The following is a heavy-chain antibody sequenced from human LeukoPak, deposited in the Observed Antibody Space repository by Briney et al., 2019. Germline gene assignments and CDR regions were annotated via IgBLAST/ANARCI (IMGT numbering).Heavy chain of an antibody. CDR3: AREGESRYYGSGSYIEYYFDY. V-gene: IGHV1-69*06. CDR1: GGTFSNYA. D-gene: IGHD3-10*01. CDR2: IIPIFGTT. J-gene: IGHJ4*02. Sequence: GASVKVSCKASGGTFSNYAISWVRQASGQGLEWMGGIIPIFGTTNYAQKFQGRVTITADKSTSTAYMELSSLRSEDTAVYYCAREGESRYYGSGSYIEYYFDYWGQGTLVTVSS.